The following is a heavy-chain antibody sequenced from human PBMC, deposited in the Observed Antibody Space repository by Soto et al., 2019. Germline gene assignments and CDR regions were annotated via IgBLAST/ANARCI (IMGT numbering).Heavy chain of an antibody. Sequence: GGALRLSCAASGSTFSSYAMSWVRQAPGKGLEWVAAIRYDGSNKYYADSVKGRFTISRDNSKNTLYLQMNSLRAEDTAVYYCAKIPSAGSSDNDAFDIWGQGTMVTVSS. CDR2: IRYDGSNK. CDR3: AKIPSAGSSDNDAFDI. D-gene: IGHD2-2*01. CDR1: GSTFSSYA. J-gene: IGHJ3*02. V-gene: IGHV3-30*18.